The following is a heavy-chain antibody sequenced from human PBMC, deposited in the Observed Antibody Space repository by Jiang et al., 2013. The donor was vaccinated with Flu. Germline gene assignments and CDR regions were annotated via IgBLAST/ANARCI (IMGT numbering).Heavy chain of an antibody. V-gene: IGHV1-3*01. J-gene: IGHJ6*02. CDR2: INAGNGNT. D-gene: IGHD2-15*01. CDR1: GYTFTSYA. Sequence: GAEVKKPGASVKVSCKASGYTFTSYAMHWVRQAPGQRLEWMGWINAGNGNTKYSQKFQGRVTITRDTSASTAYMELSSLGSEDTAVYYCARGINYYYYYGMDVWGQGTTVTVSS. CDR3: ARGINYYYYYGMDV.